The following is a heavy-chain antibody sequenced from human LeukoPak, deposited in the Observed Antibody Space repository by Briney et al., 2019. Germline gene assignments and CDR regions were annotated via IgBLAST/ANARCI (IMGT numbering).Heavy chain of an antibody. CDR1: GYTFTGYY. J-gene: IGHJ5*02. D-gene: IGHD6-13*01. CDR3: ARPLAAAGTGSHWFDP. V-gene: IGHV1-2*06. CDR2: INPNSGGT. Sequence: ASVKVSCKASGYTFTGYYMHWVRQAPGQGLEWMGRINPNSGGTNYAQKFQGRVTMTRDTSISTAYMELSRLRSDDTAVYYCARPLAAAGTGSHWFDPLGQGTLVTVSS.